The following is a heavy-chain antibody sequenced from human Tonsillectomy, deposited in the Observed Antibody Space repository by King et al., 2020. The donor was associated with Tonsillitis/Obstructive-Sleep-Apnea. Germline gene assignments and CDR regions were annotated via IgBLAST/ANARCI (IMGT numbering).Heavy chain of an antibody. V-gene: IGHV1-18*01. J-gene: IGHJ6*03. CDR3: ASSTIFGEAIYYMDV. D-gene: IGHD3-3*01. CDR1: GYTFTSYG. Sequence: VQLVESGAEVKKPGASVKVSCKASGYTFTSYGISWVRQAPGQGLEWMGWISAYNGNTKYAQKLQGRVTMTKDTSTSTAYMELRSLRSDDTAVYYCASSTIFGEAIYYMDVWGKGTTVTVSS. CDR2: ISAYNGNT.